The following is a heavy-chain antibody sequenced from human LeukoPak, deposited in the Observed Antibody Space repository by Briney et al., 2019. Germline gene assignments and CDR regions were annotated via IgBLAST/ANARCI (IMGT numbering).Heavy chain of an antibody. V-gene: IGHV1-46*01. Sequence: ASVKVSCKASGYTYTSYYMHWVRQAPGQGLEWMGIINPSGGSTSIAQKLQGRVAMTRDMSTSTVYMELSSLRSEDTAVYYCVRPGTTGGAFDMGGEGTMVTVSS. CDR3: VRPGTTGGAFDM. J-gene: IGHJ3*02. D-gene: IGHD1-1*01. CDR1: GYTYTSYY. CDR2: INPSGGST.